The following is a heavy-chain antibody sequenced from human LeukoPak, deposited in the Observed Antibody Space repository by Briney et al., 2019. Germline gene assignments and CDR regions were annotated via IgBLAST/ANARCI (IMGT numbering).Heavy chain of an antibody. J-gene: IGHJ3*02. V-gene: IGHV3-43*02. D-gene: IGHD3-22*01. Sequence: GGSLRLSCAASGFTFDDYAMHWVRQAPGKGLEWVSLISGDGGSTYYADSVKGRFTISRDNSKNSLYLQMNSLRTEDTALYYCAKDMVHYYDSSGYYARAFDIWGQGTMVTVSS. CDR2: ISGDGGST. CDR1: GFTFDDYA. CDR3: AKDMVHYYDSSGYYARAFDI.